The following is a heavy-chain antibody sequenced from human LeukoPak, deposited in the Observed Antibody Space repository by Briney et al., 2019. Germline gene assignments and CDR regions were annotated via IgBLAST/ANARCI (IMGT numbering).Heavy chain of an antibody. CDR2: ISYDGSNK. CDR3: ARLSGFVTQVDY. V-gene: IGHV3-30-3*01. Sequence: GGSLRLSCAASGFTFSSYAMHWVRQAPGKGLEWVAVISYDGSNKYYADSVKGRFTISRDNSKNTLYLQMNSLRAEDTAVYYCARLSGFVTQVDYWGQGTLVTVSS. J-gene: IGHJ4*02. D-gene: IGHD4-23*01. CDR1: GFTFSSYA.